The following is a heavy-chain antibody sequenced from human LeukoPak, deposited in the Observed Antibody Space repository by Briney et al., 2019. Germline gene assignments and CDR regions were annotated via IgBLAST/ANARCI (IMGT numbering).Heavy chain of an antibody. D-gene: IGHD4-17*01. Sequence: SETLTLTCTVSGGSLSDYYWSWVRQSAGKGLECIGRLYTSGSTKYNRSLKSRVTLSVRTSKKQLSVKHSYFTAPDTAGYYCARYGYYYGMVVWGQGTTVIVSS. CDR1: GGSLSDYY. CDR2: LYTSGST. CDR3: ARYGYYYGMVV. J-gene: IGHJ6*02. V-gene: IGHV4-4*07.